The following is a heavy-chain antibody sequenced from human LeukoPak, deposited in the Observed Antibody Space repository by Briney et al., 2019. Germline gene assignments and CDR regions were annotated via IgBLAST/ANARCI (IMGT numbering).Heavy chain of an antibody. D-gene: IGHD3-22*01. V-gene: IGHV3-30-3*01. CDR2: ISYDGSNE. Sequence: GGSLRLSCAASGFTFSSYAMHWVRQAPGKGLEWVAVISYDGSNEYYADSVKGRFTISRDNSKNTLYLQMNSLRAEDTAVYYCARDLTGEHSSGYSYYFDYWGQGTLVTVSS. CDR3: ARDLTGEHSSGYSYYFDY. CDR1: GFTFSSYA. J-gene: IGHJ4*02.